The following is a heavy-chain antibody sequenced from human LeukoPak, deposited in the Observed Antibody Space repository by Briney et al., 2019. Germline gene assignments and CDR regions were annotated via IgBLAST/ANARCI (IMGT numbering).Heavy chain of an antibody. CDR1: GYTFTSYY. CDR3: ARGGDIVPLDY. Sequence: ASVKVSCKASGYTFTSYYMHWVRQAPGQGLEWMGIIDPSGGSTSYAQKFQGRVTMTRDMSTSTVYMELSSLRSEDTAAYYCARGGDIVPLDYWGQGTLVTVSS. CDR2: IDPSGGST. V-gene: IGHV1-46*01. J-gene: IGHJ4*02. D-gene: IGHD2-8*01.